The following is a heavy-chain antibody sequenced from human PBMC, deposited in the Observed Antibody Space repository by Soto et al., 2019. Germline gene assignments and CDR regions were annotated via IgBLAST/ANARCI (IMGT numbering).Heavy chain of an antibody. Sequence: QFQLVQSGAEVRKPGVSVKVSYKASGYTLTSYGISWVRQAPGQGLEWMGWISVYSGNTNYAQKFQGRVSMTRDTSTSTAYMELRSLRSDDTAVYYCATLAVAGSVNWFDPWGQGTLVTVSS. CDR3: ATLAVAGSVNWFDP. CDR1: GYTLTSYG. D-gene: IGHD6-19*01. V-gene: IGHV1-18*04. CDR2: ISVYSGNT. J-gene: IGHJ5*02.